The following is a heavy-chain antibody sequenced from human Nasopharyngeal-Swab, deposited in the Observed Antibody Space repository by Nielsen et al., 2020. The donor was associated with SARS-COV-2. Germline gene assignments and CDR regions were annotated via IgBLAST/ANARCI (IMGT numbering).Heavy chain of an antibody. J-gene: IGHJ4*02. Sequence: GESLKISCAAFEFTFSSYSMNWVRQAPGKGLEWISYISTTGFTTFYADSVTGRFTTSRDDAKNSVYLQMNSLRADDTAVYYCAREVGAGFLDHWGQGTPVTVSS. CDR1: EFTFSSYS. D-gene: IGHD6-19*01. V-gene: IGHV3-48*04. CDR2: ISTTGFTT. CDR3: AREVGAGFLDH.